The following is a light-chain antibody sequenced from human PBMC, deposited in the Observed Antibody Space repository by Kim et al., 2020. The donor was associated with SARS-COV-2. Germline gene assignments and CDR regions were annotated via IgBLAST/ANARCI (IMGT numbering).Light chain of an antibody. CDR3: QTWGSGIQVV. J-gene: IGLJ2*01. V-gene: IGLV4-69*01. CDR2: LNSDGSH. CDR1: SGHSNYA. Sequence: QLVLTQSPSASASLGASVKLTCTLRSGHSNYAIAWHQQQPEKGPRYLMKLNSDGSHRKGDGIPDRFSGSSSGAERYLTISSLQSEDEADYYCQTWGSGIQVVFGGGTQLTVL.